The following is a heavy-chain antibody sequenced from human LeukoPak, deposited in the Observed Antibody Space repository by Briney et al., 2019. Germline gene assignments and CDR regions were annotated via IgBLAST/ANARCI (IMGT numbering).Heavy chain of an antibody. J-gene: IGHJ4*02. D-gene: IGHD2-15*01. V-gene: IGHV1-18*01. CDR2: INAYSGNT. CDR1: GYTFTSYG. CDR3: ARDGYCSGGSCLDY. Sequence: ASVKVSCKASGYTFTSYGISWVRQAPGQGLEWMGWINAYSGNTNYAQKLQGRVTMTTDTSTSTAYMELRSLRSDDTAVYYCARDGYCSGGSCLDYWGQGTLVTVSS.